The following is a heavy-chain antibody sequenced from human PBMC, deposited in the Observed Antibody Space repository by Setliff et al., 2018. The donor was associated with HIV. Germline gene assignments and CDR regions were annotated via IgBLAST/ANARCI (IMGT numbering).Heavy chain of an antibody. CDR1: GYSISSGYY. D-gene: IGHD4-17*01. V-gene: IGHV4-38-2*01. J-gene: IGHJ4*02. CDR2: FYHSTT. CDR3: ARRIYGNNPYFDY. Sequence: SETLSLTCVVSGYSISSGYYWGWIRQPPGTGLEWIGSFYHSTTYYNPSLKSRVTISVDTSKNQFSLKLISVTAADTAVYYCARRIYGNNPYFDYWSQGTLVTVSS.